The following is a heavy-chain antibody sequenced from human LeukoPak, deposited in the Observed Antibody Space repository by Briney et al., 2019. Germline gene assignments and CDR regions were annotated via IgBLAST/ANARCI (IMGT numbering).Heavy chain of an antibody. J-gene: IGHJ4*02. CDR3: ARDGRVTSIDY. CDR2: INHSGST. CDR1: GGSFSGYY. Sequence: PSETLSLTCAVYGGSFSGYYWSWIRQPPGKGLEWIGEINHSGSTNYNPSLKSRVTISVDTSKNQFSLKLSSVSAADTAVYYCARDGRVTSIDYWGQGTLVTVSS. D-gene: IGHD2-21*02. V-gene: IGHV4-34*01.